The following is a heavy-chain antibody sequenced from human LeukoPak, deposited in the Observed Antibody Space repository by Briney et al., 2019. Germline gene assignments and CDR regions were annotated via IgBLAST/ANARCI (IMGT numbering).Heavy chain of an antibody. CDR2: ISYDGSNK. J-gene: IGHJ4*02. CDR3: ARDLNLGFGELSYYFDY. D-gene: IGHD3-10*01. Sequence: SGGSLRLSCAASGFTFSSYAMHWVRQAPGKGLEWVAVISYDGSNKYYADSVKGRFTISRDNSKNTLYLQMNSLRAEDTAVYYCARDLNLGFGELSYYFDYWGQGTLVTVSS. CDR1: GFTFSSYA. V-gene: IGHV3-30*01.